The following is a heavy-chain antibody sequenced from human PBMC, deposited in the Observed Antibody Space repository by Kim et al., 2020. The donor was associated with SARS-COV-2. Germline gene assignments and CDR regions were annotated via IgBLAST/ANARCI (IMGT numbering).Heavy chain of an antibody. D-gene: IGHD3-9*01. CDR2: ISGSGHSP. Sequence: GGSLRLSCTASGFAFSAYAMSWVRQAPGKGLEWVSAISGSGHSPYYADSVKGRFTISRDNSKNTLYLHMNSLRGDDTALYYCALDSYDVLTGFPLWGQGT. J-gene: IGHJ4*02. CDR1: GFAFSAYA. CDR3: ALDSYDVLTGFPL. V-gene: IGHV3-23*01.